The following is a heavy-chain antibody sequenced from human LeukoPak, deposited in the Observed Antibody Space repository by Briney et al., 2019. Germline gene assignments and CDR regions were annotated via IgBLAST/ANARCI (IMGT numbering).Heavy chain of an antibody. D-gene: IGHD5-24*01. CDR2: IIPIFGTA. CDR1: GGTFSSYA. V-gene: IGHV1-69*13. J-gene: IGHJ4*02. Sequence: SVKVSCKASGGTFSSYAISWVRQAPGQGLEWMGGIIPIFGTANYAQKFQGRVTITADESTSAAYMELSSLRSEDTAVYYCARFRDGYNRGYFDYWGQGTLVTVSS. CDR3: ARFRDGYNRGYFDY.